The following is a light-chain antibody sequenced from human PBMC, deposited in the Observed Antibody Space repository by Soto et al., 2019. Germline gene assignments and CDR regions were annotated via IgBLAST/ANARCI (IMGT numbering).Light chain of an antibody. V-gene: IGKV3-11*01. CDR2: DAS. CDR1: QSVSSY. Sequence: EIVSTQSPATLSLSPGERATLSCRASQSVSSYLAWYQQKPSQAPRLLIYDASKRATGIPARFSGSGSGTDFTLTISSLEPEDSAVYYCQQRSNWPHTFGQGTKLEIK. J-gene: IGKJ2*01. CDR3: QQRSNWPHT.